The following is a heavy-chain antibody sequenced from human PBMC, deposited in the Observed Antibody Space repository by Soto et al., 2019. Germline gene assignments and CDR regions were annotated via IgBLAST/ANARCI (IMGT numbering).Heavy chain of an antibody. CDR2: IKQDGSEK. V-gene: IGHV3-7*01. D-gene: IGHD4-17*01. Sequence: PGGSLRLSCAASGFTFSSYWMSWVRQAPGKGLEWVANIKQDGSEKYYVDSVKGRFTISRDNAKNSLYLQMNSLRAEDTAVYYCAREAYGDYDWAFFFDYWGQGTLVTVSS. CDR1: GFTFSSYW. CDR3: AREAYGDYDWAFFFDY. J-gene: IGHJ4*02.